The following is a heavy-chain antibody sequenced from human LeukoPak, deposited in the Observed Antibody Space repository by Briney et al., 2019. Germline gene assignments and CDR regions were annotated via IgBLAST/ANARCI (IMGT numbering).Heavy chain of an antibody. CDR2: MYPNSGNT. CDR1: GYTFTSYD. Sequence: GASVKVSCKASGYTFTSYDINWVRQATGQGLEWMGWMYPNSGNTGYAQKFQGRVTMTRNTSISTAYMELSSLRSEDTAVYYCARTRKNYVRSNWFDPWGQGTLVTVSS. J-gene: IGHJ5*02. D-gene: IGHD1-7*01. V-gene: IGHV1-8*01. CDR3: ARTRKNYVRSNWFDP.